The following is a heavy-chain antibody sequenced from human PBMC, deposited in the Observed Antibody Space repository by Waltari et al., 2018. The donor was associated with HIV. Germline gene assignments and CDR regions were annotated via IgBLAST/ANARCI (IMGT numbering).Heavy chain of an antibody. CDR1: GGPISTYY. J-gene: IGHJ6*02. CDR2: IYYRGGT. D-gene: IGHD3-3*01. Sequence: QVQLQESGPGLVKPSETLSLTCTVSGGPISTYYWSWLRQPPGKGLEWIGYIYYRGGTDYNPSLKCRVTIAVDTSKNQFSLKLSSVTAADTAVYYCAREGDFWSGRSYYYYGMDVWGQGTTVTVSS. CDR3: AREGDFWSGRSYYYYGMDV. V-gene: IGHV4-59*01.